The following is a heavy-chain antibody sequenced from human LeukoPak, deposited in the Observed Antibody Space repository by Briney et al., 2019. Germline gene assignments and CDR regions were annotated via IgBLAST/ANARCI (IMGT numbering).Heavy chain of an antibody. CDR3: AITVDCRATTDCYSYFHH. V-gene: IGHV3-74*03. CDR1: GFTFSSYW. Sequence: GGSLRLSCAASGFTFSSYWMHWVRQAPGKGLVWVSRISTDGTFTEYADSVKGRFTISRDNAKDTLYLQVNSLRAEDTAVYYCAITVDCRATTDCYSYFHHWGQGTLVTVSS. J-gene: IGHJ1*01. CDR2: ISTDGTFT. D-gene: IGHD2-21*02.